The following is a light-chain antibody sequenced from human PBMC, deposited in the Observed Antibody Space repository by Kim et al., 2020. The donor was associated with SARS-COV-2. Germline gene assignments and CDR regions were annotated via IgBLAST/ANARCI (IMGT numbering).Light chain of an antibody. CDR2: VPS. Sequence: IVMTHCPATLSLSPGARATLSCRASQSITSSYFSWYLQKPGQGPRLLVCVPSTRATGIPARFSGSGSGTDFTLTISSLLPEDFAVYICQDDCNLSPFTFGQGAKLEIK. J-gene: IGKJ2*01. CDR3: QDDCNLSPFT. V-gene: IGKV3D-7*01. CDR1: QSITSSY.